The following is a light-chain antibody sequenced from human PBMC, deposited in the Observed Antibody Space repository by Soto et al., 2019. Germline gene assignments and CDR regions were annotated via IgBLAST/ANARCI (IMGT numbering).Light chain of an antibody. CDR2: DAS. J-gene: IGKJ1*01. CDR3: QQYGSSPWT. CDR1: QSVRSSY. V-gene: IGKV3D-20*01. Sequence: EIVLPQSTATLSLSPGERATLSCGASQSVRSSYLAWYQQKPGLAPRLLIYDASSRATGIPDRFSGSGSGTDFTLTISRLEPEDFAVYYCQQYGSSPWTFGQGTKVEIK.